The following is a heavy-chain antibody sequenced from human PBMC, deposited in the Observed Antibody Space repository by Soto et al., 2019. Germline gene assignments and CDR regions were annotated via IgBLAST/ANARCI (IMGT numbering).Heavy chain of an antibody. CDR3: ARVIRGAYYNSPLDT. CDR2: INPYSGGA. J-gene: IGHJ5*02. V-gene: IGHV1-2*02. D-gene: IGHD3-10*01. CDR1: GYTFTGYF. Sequence: ASVNVSCKASGYTFTGYFMHGVRQAPGQGLEWMGWINPYSGGADYAQSFQGRVTMTRDTSISTVYMELSRPRFDDTAVYYCARVIRGAYYNSPLDTWGQGTVVTVSS.